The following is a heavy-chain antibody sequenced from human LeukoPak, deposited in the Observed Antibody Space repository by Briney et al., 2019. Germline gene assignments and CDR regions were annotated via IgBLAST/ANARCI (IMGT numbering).Heavy chain of an antibody. J-gene: IGHJ4*02. CDR3: ARSEYDLQGSSARWPDY. D-gene: IGHD2/OR15-2a*01. V-gene: IGHV1-3*04. CDR2: IHTGNGFT. Sequence: GASVKVSCKASGYTFTSYAMHWVRQAPGQSLEWMGWIHTGNGFTRYSQKFQGRVTITRDTSASTAYMELSSLGSEDTAVYYCARSEYDLQGSSARWPDYWGQGALVTVSS. CDR1: GYTFTSYA.